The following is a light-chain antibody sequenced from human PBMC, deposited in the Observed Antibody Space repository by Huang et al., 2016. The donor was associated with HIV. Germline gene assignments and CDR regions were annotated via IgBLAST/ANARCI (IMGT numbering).Light chain of an antibody. CDR2: DAF. CDR3: QQRSTLIT. CDR1: HNIGSS. J-gene: IGKJ5*01. V-gene: IGKV3-11*01. Sequence: DIVLTQSPDTLSLSPGQRASLFCRASHNIGSSLAWYQHKPGQAPRLLVYDAFNRATGIAARFSGSGSGTDFTLTISSLKVEDFAFYYCQQRSTLITFGQGTRLE.